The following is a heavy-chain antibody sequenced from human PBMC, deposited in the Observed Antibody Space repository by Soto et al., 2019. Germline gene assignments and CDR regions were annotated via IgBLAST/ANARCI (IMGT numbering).Heavy chain of an antibody. J-gene: IGHJ4*02. D-gene: IGHD1-26*01. CDR1: GFTFSSYA. CDR3: ARRGSGSYYDY. Sequence: EVQLLESGGGLVQPGGSLRLSCAASGFTFSSYAMRWVRRAPVKGLEWVSAISGSGGSTYYADSVKGRFTISRDNSKNTLYLQMNSLRAEDTAVYYCARRGSGSYYDYGGQGTLVTVSS. V-gene: IGHV3-23*01. CDR2: ISGSGGST.